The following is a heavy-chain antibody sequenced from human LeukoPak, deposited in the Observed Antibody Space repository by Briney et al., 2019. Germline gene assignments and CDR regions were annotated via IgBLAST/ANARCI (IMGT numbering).Heavy chain of an antibody. CDR3: ARDPALFGVVVVAATPYNWFDP. V-gene: IGHV1-69*13. CDR2: IIPIFGTA. Sequence: SVKVSCKASGGTFTSYAISWVRQAPGQGLEWMGGIIPIFGTANYAQKFQGRVTITADESTSTAYMELSSLRSEDTAVYYCARDPALFGVVVVAATPYNWFDPWGQGTLVTVSS. CDR1: GGTFTSYA. J-gene: IGHJ5*02. D-gene: IGHD2-15*01.